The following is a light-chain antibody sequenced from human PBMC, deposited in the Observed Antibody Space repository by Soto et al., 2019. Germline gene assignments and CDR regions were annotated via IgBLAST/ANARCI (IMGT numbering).Light chain of an antibody. CDR2: SAS. J-gene: IGKJ5*01. Sequence: QLTQSPSSLSASVGDRFTSTCQASRGISSYLAWYQQKTGKPPKXXVYSASTLQSGVPSRFSGSGYGPDFTLTISSLQTEDSATYFCQQLNSYPQTFGQGTRLEIK. CDR1: RGISSY. CDR3: QQLNSYPQT. V-gene: IGKV1-9*01.